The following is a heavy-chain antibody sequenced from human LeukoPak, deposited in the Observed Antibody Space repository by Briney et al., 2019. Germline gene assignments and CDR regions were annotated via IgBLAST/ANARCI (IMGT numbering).Heavy chain of an antibody. D-gene: IGHD6-19*01. J-gene: IGHJ4*02. CDR2: MNPNSGNT. CDR1: GYTFTSYD. V-gene: IGHV1-8*01. CDR3: ARDPYSSGWFDY. Sequence: ASVKVSCKASGYTFTSYDINWVRQATGQGLEWMGWMNPNSGNTGYAQKFQGRVTMTRNTSISTAYMELSSLRSEDTAVYYCARDPYSSGWFDYWGQGTLVTVSS.